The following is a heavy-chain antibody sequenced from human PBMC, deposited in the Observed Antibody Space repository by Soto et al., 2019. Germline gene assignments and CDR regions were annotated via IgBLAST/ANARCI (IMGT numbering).Heavy chain of an antibody. J-gene: IGHJ3*02. D-gene: IGHD3-22*01. Sequence: QLQLQESGSGLVKPSQTLSLTCAVSGGSISSGGYSWSWIRQPPGKGLEWIGYIYHSGSTYYNPSLKSRVTTSVDRSKNQFSLKLSSVTAADTAVYYCARSNYYDSSGYYYDAFDIWGQGTMVTVSS. CDR3: ARSNYYDSSGYYYDAFDI. CDR1: GGSISSGGYS. CDR2: IYHSGST. V-gene: IGHV4-30-2*01.